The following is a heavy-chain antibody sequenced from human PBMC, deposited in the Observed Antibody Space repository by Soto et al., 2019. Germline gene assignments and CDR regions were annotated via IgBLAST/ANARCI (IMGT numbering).Heavy chain of an antibody. V-gene: IGHV3-23*01. D-gene: IGHD2-8*01. Sequence: EVSLLESGGGLVEPGGSLRVSCAASAFSFSSYALSWVRLAPGKGLEWVSSTRGSGDDTYYADSVKGRFTISRDNCQRTLYLPLDSLRAGDTALYYCAAGYCTIGVCPTGALWGRGTMVSVSS. CDR2: TRGSGDDT. CDR3: AAGYCTIGVCPTGAL. CDR1: AFSFSSYA. J-gene: IGHJ2*01.